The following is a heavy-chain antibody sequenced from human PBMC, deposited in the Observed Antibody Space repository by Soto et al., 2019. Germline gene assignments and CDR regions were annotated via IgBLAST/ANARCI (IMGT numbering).Heavy chain of an antibody. CDR3: ARAFEAEQQVVYYYGMDV. J-gene: IGHJ6*02. CDR2: INAGNGNT. Sequence: ASVRVSCKASGYTFTSYAMHWVRQAPGQRLEWMGWINAGNGNTKYSQKFQGRVTITRDTSASTAYMELSSLRSEDTAVYYCARAFEAEQQVVYYYGMDVWGQGTTVTVSS. V-gene: IGHV1-3*01. CDR1: GYTFTSYA. D-gene: IGHD6-13*01.